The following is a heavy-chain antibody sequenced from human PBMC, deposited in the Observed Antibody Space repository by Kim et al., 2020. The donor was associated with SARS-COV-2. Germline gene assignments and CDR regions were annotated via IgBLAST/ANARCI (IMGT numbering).Heavy chain of an antibody. J-gene: IGHJ6*03. V-gene: IGHV1-69*04. CDR1: GGTFSSYA. D-gene: IGHD3-22*01. Sequence: SVKVSCKASGGTFSSYAISWVRQAPGQGLEWMGRIIPIFGIANYAQKFQGRVTITADKSTSTAYMELSSLRSEDTAVYYCAYYDSTPQISSLYYYYYMDVWGKGTTVTVSS. CDR3: AYYDSTPQISSLYYYYYMDV. CDR2: IIPIFGIA.